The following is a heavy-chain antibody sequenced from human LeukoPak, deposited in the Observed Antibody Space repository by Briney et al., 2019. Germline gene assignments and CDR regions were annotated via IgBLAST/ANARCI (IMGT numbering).Heavy chain of an antibody. J-gene: IGHJ4*02. CDR3: ARRQLLYFFDL. CDR2: IHHSGST. Sequence: SETLSLTCCVYGGFLSGYSWSWIHQSPGKGLEWIGEIHHSGSTNYNPALKSRVNMSVDTSKNQFSLSLASVTAADTAVYYCARRQLLYFFDLWGRGTLVTVSS. V-gene: IGHV4-34*01. CDR1: GGFLSGYS. D-gene: IGHD1-1*01.